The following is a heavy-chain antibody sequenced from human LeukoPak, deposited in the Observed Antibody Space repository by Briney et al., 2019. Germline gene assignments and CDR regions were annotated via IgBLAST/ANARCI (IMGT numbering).Heavy chain of an antibody. CDR2: IYYSGST. J-gene: IGHJ4*02. Sequence: SETLSLTCTVSGGSISSGGYYWGWIRQPPGKGLEWIGSIYYSGSTYYNPSLKSRVTISVDTSKNQFSLKLSSVTAADTAVYYCARLAVAGLWHLDYWGQGTLVTVSS. D-gene: IGHD6-19*01. CDR3: ARLAVAGLWHLDY. V-gene: IGHV4-39*01. CDR1: GGSISSGGYY.